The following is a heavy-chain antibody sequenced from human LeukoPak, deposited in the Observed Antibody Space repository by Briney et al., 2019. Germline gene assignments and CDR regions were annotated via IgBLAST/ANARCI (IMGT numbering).Heavy chain of an antibody. J-gene: IGHJ5*02. Sequence: PLQTLSLTCAISGDSVSSNSAAWNWIRQSPSRGLEWLGRTYYRSKWYNDYAVSVKSRITINPDTSKNQFSLQLNSVTPEDTAVYYCARDATKYSSSSSWFDPWGQGTLVTVSS. V-gene: IGHV6-1*01. D-gene: IGHD6-13*01. CDR2: TYYRSKWYN. CDR3: ARDATKYSSSSSWFDP. CDR1: GDSVSSNSAA.